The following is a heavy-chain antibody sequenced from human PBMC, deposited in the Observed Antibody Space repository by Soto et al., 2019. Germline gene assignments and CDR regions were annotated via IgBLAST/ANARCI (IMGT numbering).Heavy chain of an antibody. CDR1: GGSISSYY. CDR2: IYYSGST. D-gene: IGHD3-16*01. J-gene: IGHJ6*02. CDR3: ARDSDWGDYYYYGMDV. Sequence: SETLSLTCTVSGGSISSYYWSWIRQPPGKGLEWIGYIYYSGSTNYNPSLKSRVTISVDTSKNQFSLKLSSVTAADTAVYYCARDSDWGDYYYYGMDVWGQGTTVTVSS. V-gene: IGHV4-59*01.